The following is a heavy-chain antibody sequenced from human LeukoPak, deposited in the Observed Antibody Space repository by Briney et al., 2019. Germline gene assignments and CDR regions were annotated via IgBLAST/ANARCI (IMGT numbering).Heavy chain of an antibody. D-gene: IGHD4-23*01. J-gene: IGHJ4*02. CDR2: INHSGST. CDR3: ARHGYGGNSEGGSDY. Sequence: PSETLSLTCAVYGGSFSGYYWSWIRQPPGKGLEWIGEINHSGSTNYNPSLKSRVTISVDTSKNQFSLKLSSVTAADTAVYYCARHGYGGNSEGGSDYWGQGTLVTVSS. V-gene: IGHV4-34*01. CDR1: GGSFSGYY.